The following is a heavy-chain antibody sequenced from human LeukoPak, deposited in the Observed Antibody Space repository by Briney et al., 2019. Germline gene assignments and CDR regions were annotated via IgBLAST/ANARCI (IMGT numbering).Heavy chain of an antibody. Sequence: PSQTLSLTCTVSGGSISSGSYYWSWIRQPAGNGLEWIGRIYTSGSTNYNPSLKSRVTISVDTSKNQFSLKLSSVTAADTAVYYCARENPGHWFDPWGQGTLVTVSS. D-gene: IGHD1-14*01. CDR3: ARENPGHWFDP. V-gene: IGHV4-61*02. CDR2: IYTSGST. CDR1: GGSISSGSYY. J-gene: IGHJ5*02.